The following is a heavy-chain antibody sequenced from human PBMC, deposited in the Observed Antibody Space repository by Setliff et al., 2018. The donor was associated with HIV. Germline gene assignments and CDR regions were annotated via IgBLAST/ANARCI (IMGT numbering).Heavy chain of an antibody. CDR3: ARGDYGSGSYYPYYFYYGMDV. D-gene: IGHD3-10*01. V-gene: IGHV1-46*01. Sequence: ASVKVSCKASGYSFTNYYIHWVRQAPGQGLEWMGVINPSSGDTLYAQKFQGRVTITADESTSTAYMELSSLRSEDTAVYYCARGDYGSGSYYPYYFYYGMDVWGQGTTVTVSS. CDR2: INPSSGDT. CDR1: GYSFTNYY. J-gene: IGHJ6*02.